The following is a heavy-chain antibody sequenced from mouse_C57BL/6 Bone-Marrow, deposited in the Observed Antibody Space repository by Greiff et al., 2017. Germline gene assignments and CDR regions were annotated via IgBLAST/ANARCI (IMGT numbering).Heavy chain of an antibody. CDR1: GFTFSSYT. CDR2: ISGGGGNT. Sequence: EVKLVESGGGLVKPGGSLKLSCAASGFTFSSYTMSWVRQTPEKRLEWVATISGGGGNTYYPDSVKGRFTISRDNAKNTLYLQMSSLRSEDTALYYCARCRSGLRWFAYWGQGTLVTVSA. CDR3: ARCRSGLRWFAY. V-gene: IGHV5-9*01. J-gene: IGHJ3*01. D-gene: IGHD2-4*01.